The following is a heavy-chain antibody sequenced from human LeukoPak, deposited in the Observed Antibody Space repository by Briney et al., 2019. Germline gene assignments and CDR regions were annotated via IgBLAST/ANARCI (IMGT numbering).Heavy chain of an antibody. Sequence: GGSLRLSCAASGFPFDTSWMSWVRLAPGKGLEWVANIKHDGSEKKFVDSVKGRFTISRDNAENSLYLQMNSLRAEDTAVYYCARKPINEAYFDFWGQGTLVTVSS. CDR3: ARKPINEAYFDF. V-gene: IGHV3-7*01. CDR1: GFPFDTSW. J-gene: IGHJ4*02. CDR2: IKHDGSEK.